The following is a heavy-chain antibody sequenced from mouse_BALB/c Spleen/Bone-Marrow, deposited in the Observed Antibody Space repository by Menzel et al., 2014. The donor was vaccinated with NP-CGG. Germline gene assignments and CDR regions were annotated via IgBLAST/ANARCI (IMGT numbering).Heavy chain of an antibody. D-gene: IGHD2-2*01. CDR1: GFNVKDTY. CDR2: IDPANGNT. V-gene: IGHV14-3*02. J-gene: IGHJ2*01. CDR3: ASYVYGYYFDY. Sequence: VQLKDSGAELVKPGASVKLSCTASGFNVKDTYIHWVKQRPEQGLEWIGRIDPANGNTKYDPKFQGKATITADTSSNTAYLQLSSLTSEDTAVYYCASYVYGYYFDYWGQGTTLTVSS.